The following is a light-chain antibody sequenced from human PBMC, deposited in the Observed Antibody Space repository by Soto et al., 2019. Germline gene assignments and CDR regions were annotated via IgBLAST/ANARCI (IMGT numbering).Light chain of an antibody. CDR2: AAS. V-gene: IGKV3-15*01. CDR1: QRVSSH. CDR3: QQYNNWPWT. Sequence: ETVMTQSPVTLSVSPGDTATLSCRASQRVSSHLAWYQQKPGQAPRLLIYAASTRATGIPVRFSGSGSGTEFTLTISSLQSADFAVYYCQQYNNWPWTFGQGTKVDIK. J-gene: IGKJ1*01.